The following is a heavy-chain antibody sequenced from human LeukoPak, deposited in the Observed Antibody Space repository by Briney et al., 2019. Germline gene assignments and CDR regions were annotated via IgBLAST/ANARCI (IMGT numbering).Heavy chain of an antibody. CDR2: FDPEDGET. CDR1: GYTLTELS. Sequence: ASVKVSCKVSGYTLTELSMHWVRQAPGKGLEWMGGFDPEDGETIYAQKFQGRVTMTEDTSTDTAYMELSSLRSEDTAVYYCATDRRHSTMVRGASNYHYYGMDVWGQGTTVTVSS. V-gene: IGHV1-24*01. CDR3: ATDRRHSTMVRGASNYHYYGMDV. D-gene: IGHD3-10*01. J-gene: IGHJ6*02.